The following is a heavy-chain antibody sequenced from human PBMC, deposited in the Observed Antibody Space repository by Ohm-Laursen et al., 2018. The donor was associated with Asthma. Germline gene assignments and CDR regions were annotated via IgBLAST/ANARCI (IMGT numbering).Heavy chain of an antibody. Sequence: SLRLSCAAPGFTFSSFAMSWVRQAPGKGLEWVSTISLGGGGTYFADSVRGRLTISRDNSNNMLYLHMNSLRADDTAVYYCAKDEYSTTLGVGAFDFWGQGTMVTASS. J-gene: IGHJ3*01. V-gene: IGHV3-23*01. CDR3: AKDEYSTTLGVGAFDF. CDR1: GFTFSSFA. CDR2: ISLGGGGT. D-gene: IGHD6-13*01.